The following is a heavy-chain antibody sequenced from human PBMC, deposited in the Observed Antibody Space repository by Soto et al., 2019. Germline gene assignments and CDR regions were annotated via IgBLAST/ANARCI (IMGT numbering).Heavy chain of an antibody. D-gene: IGHD2-21*02. CDR2: IYHSGRT. V-gene: IGHV4-4*02. Sequence: QVQLQESGPGLVKPSGTLSLTCAVSGGSISRSNWWSWVRQPPGKGLECIGEIYHSGRTNYNPSLQRRVTLSVDKSKNQFSLQLGSVTSADTAVYYCARHCGDCYAYYYCMDVWAQGTTVTVSS. CDR1: GGSISRSNW. J-gene: IGHJ6*02. CDR3: ARHCGDCYAYYYCMDV.